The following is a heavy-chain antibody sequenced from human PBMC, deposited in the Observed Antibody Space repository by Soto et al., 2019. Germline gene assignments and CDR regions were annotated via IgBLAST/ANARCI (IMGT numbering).Heavy chain of an antibody. V-gene: IGHV3-7*05. CDR3: ARAPQVTTFHYGMDV. CDR2: IEEDGNER. D-gene: IGHD2-21*02. CDR1: GFAFSSYW. J-gene: IGHJ6*02. Sequence: VPLVESGGGLVQPGGSLRLTCTASGFAFSSYWMNWVRQAPGKGLEWVASIEEDGNERYYVDSVKGRFTISRDNAMNSVYLQMNSLRAEDTAIYYCARAPQVTTFHYGMDVSDQGTTVTVSS.